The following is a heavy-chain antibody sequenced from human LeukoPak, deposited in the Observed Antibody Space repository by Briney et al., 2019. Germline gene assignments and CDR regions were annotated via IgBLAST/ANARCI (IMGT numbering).Heavy chain of an antibody. CDR1: GGSISNYY. CDR2: VFYSGST. V-gene: IGHV4-59*08. Sequence: SETLSLTCTVSGGSISNYYWSWIRQPPGKGLEWIGNVFYSGSTNFNPSLTSRVTMSVDTSKNQFSLKLSPVTAADTAMYYCATSPGTTGTTWGQGTLVTVSS. D-gene: IGHD1-1*01. J-gene: IGHJ4*02. CDR3: ATSPGTTGTT.